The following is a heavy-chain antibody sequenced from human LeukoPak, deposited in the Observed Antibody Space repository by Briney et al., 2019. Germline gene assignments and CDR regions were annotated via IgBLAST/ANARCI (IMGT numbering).Heavy chain of an antibody. CDR3: AKGGNDYYYYGMDV. CDR2: ISYDGSNK. CDR1: GFTFRSYG. D-gene: IGHD3-10*01. Sequence: PGGSLRLSCAASGFTFRSYGMHWVRQAPGKGLEWVAVISYDGSNKYYGDSVKGRFTISRDNSKNTLYLQMNRLRAEDTAVYYCAKGGNDYYYYGMDVWGQGTTVTVSS. J-gene: IGHJ6*02. V-gene: IGHV3-30*18.